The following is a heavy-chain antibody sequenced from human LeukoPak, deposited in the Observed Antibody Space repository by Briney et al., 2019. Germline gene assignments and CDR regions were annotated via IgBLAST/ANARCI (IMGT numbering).Heavy chain of an antibody. J-gene: IGHJ4*02. Sequence: GASVKVSCKASGYTFTSYGISWVRQAPGQGLEWMGWISAYNGNTNYAQKLQGRVTMTTDTSTSTAYMELRSLRSDDTAVYYCARGGLNGGSYYYYDSSGYYYFDYWGREPWSPSPQ. D-gene: IGHD3-22*01. V-gene: IGHV1-18*01. CDR3: ARGGLNGGSYYYYDSSGYYYFDY. CDR2: ISAYNGNT. CDR1: GYTFTSYG.